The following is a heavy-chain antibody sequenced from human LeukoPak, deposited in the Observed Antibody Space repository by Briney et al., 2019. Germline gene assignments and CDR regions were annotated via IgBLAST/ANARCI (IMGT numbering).Heavy chain of an antibody. V-gene: IGHV3-21*01. J-gene: IGHJ4*02. CDR3: ARGQPVVVFDY. Sequence: GGSLRLSCAASGFTFSSYSMTWVRQAPGKGLEWVSSISSSSSYIYYADSVKGRFTISRDNAKNSLYLQMNSLRAEDTAVYYCARGQPVVVFDYWGQGTLVTVSS. CDR2: ISSSSSYI. CDR1: GFTFSSYS. D-gene: IGHD2-15*01.